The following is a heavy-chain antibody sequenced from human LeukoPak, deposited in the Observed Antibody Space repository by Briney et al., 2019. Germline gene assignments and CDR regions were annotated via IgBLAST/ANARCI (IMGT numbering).Heavy chain of an antibody. V-gene: IGHV1-18*01. CDR1: GYSFINFG. CDR2: ISAYNHNT. J-gene: IGHJ6*03. Sequence: ASVKVSCKASGYSFINFGLSWVRQAPGQGLEWMGWISAYNHNTNYAQKFQGRVTMTIDTSTTTVYMELRSLRSDDTAIYYCARVSTVVTRPPMDVWGKGTTVTVSS. CDR3: ARVSTVVTRPPMDV. D-gene: IGHD4-23*01.